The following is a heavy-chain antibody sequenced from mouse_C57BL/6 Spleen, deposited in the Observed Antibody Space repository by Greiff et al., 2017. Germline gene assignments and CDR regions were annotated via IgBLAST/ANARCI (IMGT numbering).Heavy chain of an antibody. CDR2: IYPGDGDT. D-gene: IGHD2-1*01. J-gene: IGHJ2*01. Sequence: VHLVESGAELVKPGASVKISCKASGYAFSSYWMNWVKQRPGKGLEWIGQIYPGDGDTNYNGKFKGKATLTADKSSSTAYMQLSSLTSEDSAVYFCARGEIYYGNYFDYWGQGTTLTVSS. CDR1: GYAFSSYW. CDR3: ARGEIYYGNYFDY. V-gene: IGHV1-80*01.